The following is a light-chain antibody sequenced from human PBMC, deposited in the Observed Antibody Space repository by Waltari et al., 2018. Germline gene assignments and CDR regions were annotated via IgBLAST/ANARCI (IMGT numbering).Light chain of an antibody. CDR1: TGAVTSGHY. CDR2: DTR. Sequence: QAVVTQEPSLTVSPGGTVTLTCDPSTGAVTSGHYPYWFQQKPGQAPRTLIYDTRHKPAWPPARVSGSRRWGKAALTRSGAKPDDEAEYYCFLACSGAWVFGGGTKLTVL. J-gene: IGLJ3*02. V-gene: IGLV7-46*01. CDR3: FLACSGAWV.